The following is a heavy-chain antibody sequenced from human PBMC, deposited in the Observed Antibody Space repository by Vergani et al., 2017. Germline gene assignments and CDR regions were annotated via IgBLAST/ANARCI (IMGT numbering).Heavy chain of an antibody. CDR3: AREGVRERADAFDI. J-gene: IGHJ3*02. CDR1: GFTFSSYA. V-gene: IGHV3-30*15. CDR2: ISYDGSNK. D-gene: IGHD3-10*01. Sequence: QVQLVESGGGVVQPGRSLRLSCAASGFTFSSYAMHWVRQAPGKGLEWVAVISYDGSNKYYADSVKGRFTISRDNSKNTLYLQMGSLRAEDMAVYYCAREGVRERADAFDIWGQGTMVTVSS.